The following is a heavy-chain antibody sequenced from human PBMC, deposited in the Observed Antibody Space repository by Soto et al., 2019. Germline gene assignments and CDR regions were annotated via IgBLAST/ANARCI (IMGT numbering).Heavy chain of an antibody. D-gene: IGHD2-2*01. J-gene: IGHJ5*02. CDR3: ARLYCSSSTCDSGFDP. Sequence: HGESLKISCTGFGYTLNIFWISWVRQMPGRGLEWVGRIDPRDSYTSYSPSFQGHVTISADKSISAVYLQWGSLKASDTAMYYCARLYCSSSTCDSGFDPWGQGTLVTVSS. V-gene: IGHV5-10-1*01. CDR2: IDPRDSYT. CDR1: GYTLNIFW.